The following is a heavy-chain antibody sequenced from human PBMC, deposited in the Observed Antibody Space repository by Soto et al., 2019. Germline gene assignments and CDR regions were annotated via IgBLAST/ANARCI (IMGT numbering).Heavy chain of an antibody. D-gene: IGHD2-15*01. CDR1: GFTFSSYS. V-gene: IGHV3-21*01. CDR3: ARDGQYCSXGSCYLPYYYYYMDV. J-gene: IGHJ6*03. Sequence: GGSLRLSCAASGFTFSSYSMNWVRQAPGKGLEWVSSISSSSSYIYYADSVKGRFTISRDNAKNSLYLQMNSLRAEDTAVYYCARDGQYCSXGSCYLPYYYYYMDVWGKGTTVTVSS. CDR2: ISSSSSYI.